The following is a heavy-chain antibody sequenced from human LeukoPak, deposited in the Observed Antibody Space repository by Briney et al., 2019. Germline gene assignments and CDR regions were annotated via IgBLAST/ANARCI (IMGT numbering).Heavy chain of an antibody. CDR1: GFDFSGFY. D-gene: IGHD4-17*01. J-gene: IGHJ4*02. CDR2: IRSKPSSYTT. V-gene: IGHV3-73*01. Sequence: GGSLRLSCAASGFDFSGFYMHWVRQACGRGLEWVGLIRSKPSSYTTVYAASVKGRFTISRDDSKNTAYLQINSLSAEDTAVYYCARARLGYGDAVDYWGQGTLVTVSS. CDR3: ARARLGYGDAVDY.